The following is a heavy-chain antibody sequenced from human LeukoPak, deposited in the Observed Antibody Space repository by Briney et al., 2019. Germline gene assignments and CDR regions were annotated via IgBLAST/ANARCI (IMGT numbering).Heavy chain of an antibody. CDR2: IYTSGST. D-gene: IGHD5-12*01. V-gene: IGHV4-4*07. CDR1: GGSISSYY. Sequence: SETLSLTCTVSGGSISSYYWSWIRQPAGKGLEWIGRIYTSGSTNYNPSLKSRVTMSVDTSKNQFSLKLSSVTAADTAVYYCAIGTGATTHYYYYGMDVWGQGTTVTVSS. CDR3: AIGTGATTHYYYYGMDV. J-gene: IGHJ6*02.